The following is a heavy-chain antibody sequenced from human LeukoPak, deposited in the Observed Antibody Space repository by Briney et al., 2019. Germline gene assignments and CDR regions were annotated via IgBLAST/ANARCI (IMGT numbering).Heavy chain of an antibody. CDR1: GFTFSTYG. J-gene: IGHJ4*02. CDR2: ISYDGSNK. D-gene: IGHD1-26*01. CDR3: AKDHSGSYLAHYFDY. Sequence: GGSLRLSCAASGFTFSTYGMHWVRQAPGKGLEWVAVISYDGSNKYYADSVKGRFTISRDDSKNTLSLQMNSLRAEDTAVYYCAKDHSGSYLAHYFDYWGQGTLVTVSS. V-gene: IGHV3-30*18.